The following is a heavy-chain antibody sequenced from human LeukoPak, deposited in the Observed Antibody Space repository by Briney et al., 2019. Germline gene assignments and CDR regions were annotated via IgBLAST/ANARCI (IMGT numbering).Heavy chain of an antibody. CDR2: INHSGST. V-gene: IGHV4-34*01. CDR3: ARSNSSGWSPPRSLDY. D-gene: IGHD6-19*01. J-gene: IGHJ4*02. CDR1: GGSFSGYY. Sequence: SETLSLTCAVYGGSFSGYYWSWIRQPPGKGLEWIGEINHSGSTNYNPSLKSRVTISVDTSKNQFSLKLSSVTAADTAVYYCARSNSSGWSPPRSLDYWGQGTLVTVSS.